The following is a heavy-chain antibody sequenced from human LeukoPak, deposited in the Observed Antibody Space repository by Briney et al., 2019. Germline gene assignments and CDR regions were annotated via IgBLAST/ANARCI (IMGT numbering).Heavy chain of an antibody. CDR3: ARDQTYSGSGIYTYFDY. D-gene: IGHD3-10*01. Sequence: SETLSLTCTVSGYSISSGYYWGWIRQPPGKGLEWIGSIYHSGSTYYNPSLKSRVTISADTSKNHFSLKLSSVTAADTAVYYCARDQTYSGSGIYTYFDYWGQGILVTVSS. CDR2: IYHSGST. V-gene: IGHV4-38-2*02. CDR1: GYSISSGYY. J-gene: IGHJ4*02.